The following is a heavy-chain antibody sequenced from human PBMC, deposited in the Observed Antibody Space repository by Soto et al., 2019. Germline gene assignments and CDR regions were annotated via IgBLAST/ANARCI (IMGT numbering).Heavy chain of an antibody. V-gene: IGHV1-18*01. J-gene: IGHJ4*02. CDR1: GYTFTIYG. Sequence: ASLKVSCKASGYTFTIYGISWVRQAPGEGLEWMGWISAYNGNTNYAQKLQGRVTMTTDTSTSTAYMELRSLRSDDTAVYYCAIKRITIVGVVIGPLDYWGQGTLVTVSS. CDR3: AIKRITIVGVVIGPLDY. D-gene: IGHD3-3*01. CDR2: ISAYNGNT.